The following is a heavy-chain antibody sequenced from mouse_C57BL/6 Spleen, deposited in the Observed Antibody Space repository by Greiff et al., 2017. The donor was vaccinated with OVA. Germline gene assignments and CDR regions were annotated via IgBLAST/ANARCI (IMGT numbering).Heavy chain of an antibody. CDR1: GYTFTSYW. V-gene: IGHV1-50*01. CDR3: ARGPYDYAWFAY. D-gene: IGHD2-4*01. J-gene: IGHJ3*01. Sequence: VQLQQSGAELVKPGASVKLSCKASGYTFTSYWMQWVKQRPGQGLEWIGEIDPSDSYTNYNQKFKGKATLTVDTSSSTAYMQLSSLTSEDSAVYYCARGPYDYAWFAYWGKGTLVTVSA. CDR2: IDPSDSYT.